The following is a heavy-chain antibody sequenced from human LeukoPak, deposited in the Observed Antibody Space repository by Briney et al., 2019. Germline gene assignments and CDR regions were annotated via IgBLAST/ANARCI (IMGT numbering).Heavy chain of an antibody. V-gene: IGHV1-69*04. J-gene: IGHJ3*02. D-gene: IGHD2-2*01. Sequence: ASVKVSCKASGGTFSSYAISWVRQAPGQGLEWMGRIIPILGIANYAQKFQGRVTITADKSTSTAYMELSRLRSDDTAVYYCAREIVVVPAAIFAFDIWGQGTMVTVSS. CDR1: GGTFSSYA. CDR3: AREIVVVPAAIFAFDI. CDR2: IIPILGIA.